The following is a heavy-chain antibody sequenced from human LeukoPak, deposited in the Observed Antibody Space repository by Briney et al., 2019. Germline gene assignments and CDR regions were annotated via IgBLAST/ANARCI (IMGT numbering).Heavy chain of an antibody. J-gene: IGHJ4*02. Sequence: PGGSLRLSCAVSGFTFSTYAMSWVRQAPGKGLEWVSVISGSGGSTYYADSVKGRFTISRDNSKNTLYVQMNSLRAEDTAVYYCTKSSSSSDISGYNDYWGQGTLVTVSS. CDR2: ISGSGGST. D-gene: IGHD3-22*01. CDR3: TKSSSSSDISGYNDY. V-gene: IGHV3-23*01. CDR1: GFTFSTYA.